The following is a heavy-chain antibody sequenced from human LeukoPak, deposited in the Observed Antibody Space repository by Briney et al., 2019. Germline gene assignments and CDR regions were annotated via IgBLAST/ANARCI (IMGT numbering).Heavy chain of an antibody. V-gene: IGHV3-21*01. CDR2: ISSSSSYI. Sequence: PGGSLRLSYAASGFTFCSYSMNWVRQAPGKGLEWVSSISSSSSYIYYADSVKGRFTISRDNAKNSLYLQMNSLRAEDTAVYYCARDFFPIAVAGTFDYWGQGTLVTVSS. D-gene: IGHD6-19*01. J-gene: IGHJ4*02. CDR1: GFTFCSYS. CDR3: ARDFFPIAVAGTFDY.